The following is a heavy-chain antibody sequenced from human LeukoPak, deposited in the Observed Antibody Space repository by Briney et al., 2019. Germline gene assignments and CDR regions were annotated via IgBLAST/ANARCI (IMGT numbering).Heavy chain of an antibody. CDR2: IYYTGST. V-gene: IGHV4-30-4*01. CDR1: GGSISSGDYY. D-gene: IGHD1-14*01. Sequence: SETPSLTCTVSGGSISSGDYYWSWIRQPPGKGLEWIGYIYYTGSTYYNPSLKSRVTISADTSKNQFSLRLSSVTAADTAVYYCARSVGILAAFDIWGQGTMVTVSS. CDR3: ARSVGILAAFDI. J-gene: IGHJ3*02.